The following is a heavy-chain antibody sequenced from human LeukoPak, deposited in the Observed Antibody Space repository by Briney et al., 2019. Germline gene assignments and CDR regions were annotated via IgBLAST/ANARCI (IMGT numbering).Heavy chain of an antibody. J-gene: IGHJ5*02. CDR2: IGPIQGMA. D-gene: IGHD3-3*01. Sequence: GASVKVSCKASGITFRNYAITWVRQAPGHGLEWVGRIGPIQGMARNAQKFQGRVTITADESTSTAYMELSSLRFEDTAVYFCARVLRDFWSGYPSWWFDPWGQGTLVTVSS. CDR1: GITFRNYA. CDR3: ARVLRDFWSGYPSWWFDP. V-gene: IGHV1-69*04.